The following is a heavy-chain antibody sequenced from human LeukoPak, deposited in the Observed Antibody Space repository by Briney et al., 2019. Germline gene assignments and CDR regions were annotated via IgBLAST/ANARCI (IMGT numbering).Heavy chain of an antibody. CDR3: ARVYSSGWYGDWFDP. V-gene: IGHV4-59*12. J-gene: IGHJ5*02. CDR2: IYYNGRT. Sequence: SETLSLTCTVSGGSISDYYWSWIRQPPGKGLEWIGYIYYNGRTKYNPSLKRRVTISVDTSKNQFSLKLSSVTAADTAVYYCARVYSSGWYGDWFDPWGQGTLVTVPS. D-gene: IGHD6-19*01. CDR1: GGSISDYY.